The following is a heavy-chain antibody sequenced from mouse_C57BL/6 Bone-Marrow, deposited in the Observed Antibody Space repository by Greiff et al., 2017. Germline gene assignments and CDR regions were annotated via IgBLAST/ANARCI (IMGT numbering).Heavy chain of an antibody. CDR1: GYTFTGYW. CDR3: ASPHRRDYCDD. V-gene: IGHV1-9*01. CDR2: ILPGSGST. Sequence: VQLQQSGAELMKPGASVKLSCKATGYTFTGYWIEWVKQRPGHGLEWIGEILPGSGSTNYNEKFKGKATFTADPSSNTAYMQLSSLTTEDSAIYYCASPHRRDYCDDWGQGTTLTVSS. D-gene: IGHD2-14*01. J-gene: IGHJ2*01.